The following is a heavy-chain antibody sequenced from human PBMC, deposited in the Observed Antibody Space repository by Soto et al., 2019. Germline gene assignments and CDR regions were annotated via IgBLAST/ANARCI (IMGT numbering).Heavy chain of an antibody. CDR2: ISYSGTT. CDR1: GGSISNYY. Sequence: PSETLSLTCTVSGGSISNYYWSWIRQPPGKGLDYIGYISYSGTTNYNPSLKSRVTISVDTSKNQLSLKLTSVTAADTAMYFCARTDYYDSSGSFGYWGQGTLVTVSS. D-gene: IGHD3-22*01. CDR3: ARTDYYDSSGSFGY. J-gene: IGHJ4*02. V-gene: IGHV4-59*01.